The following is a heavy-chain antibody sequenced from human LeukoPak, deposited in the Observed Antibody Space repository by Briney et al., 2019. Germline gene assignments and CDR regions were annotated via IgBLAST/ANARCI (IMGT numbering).Heavy chain of an antibody. J-gene: IGHJ3*02. Sequence: SETLSLTCAVYGGSFSDYYWSWIRQPPGKGLEWIGEINHSGGTNYNPSLKSRVTISVDTSKNQLSLRLSSVTAADTAVYYCATNYYDSSGYPGDDAFDIWGQGTMVTVSS. D-gene: IGHD3-22*01. CDR2: INHSGGT. CDR1: GGSFSDYY. CDR3: ATNYYDSSGYPGDDAFDI. V-gene: IGHV4-34*01.